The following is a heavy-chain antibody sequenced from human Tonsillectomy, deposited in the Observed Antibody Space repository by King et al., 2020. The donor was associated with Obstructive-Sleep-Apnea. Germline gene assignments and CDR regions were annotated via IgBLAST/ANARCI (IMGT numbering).Heavy chain of an antibody. CDR2: ISGIGGST. CDR1: GFPFSSYA. CDR3: AKSAPSTVTTFSWNYYYGMDV. D-gene: IGHD4-17*01. V-gene: IGHV3-23*04. J-gene: IGHJ6*02. Sequence: VQLVQSGGGLVQPGGSLRLSCAASGFPFSSYAMSWVRQAPGKGLEWGSAISGIGGSTYYADSVKGRFTLSRDNSKKTLYLQMNSLRAEDTAVYYCAKSAPSTVTTFSWNYYYGMDVWGQGTTVTVSS.